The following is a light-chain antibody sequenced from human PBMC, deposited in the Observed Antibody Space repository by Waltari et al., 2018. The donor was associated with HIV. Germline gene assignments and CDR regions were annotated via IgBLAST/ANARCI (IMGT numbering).Light chain of an antibody. CDR3: QQSYGTPPWT. J-gene: IGKJ1*01. Sequence: DIQMTQSPTSLAASVGDRVTITCRSSQTIGYYLNWYQQIPGRPPKLLIHSASTLQSGGPARFTGSGSGTDFTLTISGLQREDFATYFCQQSYGTPPWTFGQGTRVEV. CDR1: QTIGYY. CDR2: SAS. V-gene: IGKV1-39*01.